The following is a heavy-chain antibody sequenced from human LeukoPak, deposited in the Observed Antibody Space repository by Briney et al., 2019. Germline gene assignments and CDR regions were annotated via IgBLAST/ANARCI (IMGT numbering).Heavy chain of an antibody. CDR1: GDSLSGQY. CDR3: AKSSSVYDYWHFDL. J-gene: IGHJ2*01. V-gene: IGHV4-4*07. D-gene: IGHD5/OR15-5a*01. Sequence: SETLSLTCTVSGDSLSGQYWTWIRQPAGKGLEWIGRIYSSGSTNYNPSLQSRITMSIDTSKNQFSLKVNSVTAADTAMYYCAKSSSVYDYWHFDLWGRGTMVTVSS. CDR2: IYSSGST.